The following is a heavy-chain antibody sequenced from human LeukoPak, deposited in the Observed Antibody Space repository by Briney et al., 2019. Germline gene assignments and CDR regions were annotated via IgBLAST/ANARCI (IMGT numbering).Heavy chain of an antibody. CDR3: ARNLTIVVVPAARVFDP. V-gene: IGHV1-69*01. CDR2: LNAIFGVA. Sequence: CWVWVSPKPSLGTLTSYIISCVREAPGPGVGWMGGLNAIFGVATYAQTFPARVTSTAAESPRTAYLQLSCLRSEDTAVYYCARNLTIVVVPAARVFDPWGQGTLVTASS. J-gene: IGHJ5*02. D-gene: IGHD2-2*01. CDR1: LGTLTSYI.